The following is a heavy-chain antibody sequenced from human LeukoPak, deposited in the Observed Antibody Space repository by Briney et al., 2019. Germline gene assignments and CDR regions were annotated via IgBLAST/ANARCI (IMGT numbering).Heavy chain of an antibody. V-gene: IGHV3-23*01. Sequence: SGGSLRLSCAASGFTFSTYAMTWVRQAPGQGLEYVSTISSNGADTYYADSVKGRFTISRDNSKNTLYLQMTSLRVEDTAVYYCADYRKPQGLDYWGQGTLVTVSS. CDR2: ISSNGADT. J-gene: IGHJ4*02. D-gene: IGHD1-14*01. CDR1: GFTFSTYA. CDR3: ADYRKPQGLDY.